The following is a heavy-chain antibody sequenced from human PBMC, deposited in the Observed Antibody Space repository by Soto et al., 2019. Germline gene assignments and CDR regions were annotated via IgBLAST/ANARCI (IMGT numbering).Heavy chain of an antibody. V-gene: IGHV4-59*08. D-gene: IGHD6-19*01. Sequence: PSETLSLTCTVSGCSINSYYWSWIRQPPGKGLEWIGYIYYSGSTKYNPSLKSRVTISVDTSKNQFSLNLSSVTAADTAVYYCARRYSSGFDYWGQGTLVTVSS. CDR2: IYYSGST. CDR3: ARRYSSGFDY. J-gene: IGHJ4*02. CDR1: GCSINSYY.